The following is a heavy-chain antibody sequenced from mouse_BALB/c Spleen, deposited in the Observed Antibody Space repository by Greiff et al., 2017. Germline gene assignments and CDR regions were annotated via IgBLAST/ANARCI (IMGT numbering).Heavy chain of an antibody. V-gene: IGHV2-2*02. J-gene: IGHJ4*01. CDR2: IWSGGST. CDR3: ARKEDDYDDYAMDY. CDR1: GFSLTSYG. Sequence: VMLVESGPGLVQPSQSLSITCTVSGFSLTSYGVHWVRQSPGKGLEWLGVIWSGGSTDYNAAFISRLSISKDNSKSQVFFKMNSLQANDTAIYYCARKEDDYDDYAMDYWGQGTSVTVSS. D-gene: IGHD2-4*01.